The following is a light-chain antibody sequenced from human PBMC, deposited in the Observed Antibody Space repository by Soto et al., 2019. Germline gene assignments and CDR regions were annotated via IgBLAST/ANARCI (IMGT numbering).Light chain of an antibody. CDR3: QAWDSSTVV. J-gene: IGLJ2*01. Sequence: SYELTQPPSVSVSPGQAASITCSGDELGDKYTYWYQQKPGQSPVLVIYQDTKRPSGIPERFSGSNSGNTATLTISGTQAMDDADYYCQAWDSSTVVFGGGTKVTVL. CDR1: ELGDKY. V-gene: IGLV3-1*01. CDR2: QDT.